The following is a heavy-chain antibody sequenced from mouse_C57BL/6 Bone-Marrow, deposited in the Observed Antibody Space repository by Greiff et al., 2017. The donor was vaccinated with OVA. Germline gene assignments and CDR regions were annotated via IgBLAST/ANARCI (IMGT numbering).Heavy chain of an antibody. CDR2: ISSGSSTI. V-gene: IGHV5-17*01. D-gene: IGHD2-1*01. Sequence: EVKLVESGGGLVKPGGSLKLSCAASGFTFSDYGMHWVRQAPEKGLEWVAYISSGSSTIYYADTVKGRFTISRDKAKNTLFLQMTSLRSEDTAKYYCARRGDLLCWYFYGWGTGTTVTVSS. CDR3: ARRGDLLCWYFYG. CDR1: GFTFSDYG. J-gene: IGHJ1*03.